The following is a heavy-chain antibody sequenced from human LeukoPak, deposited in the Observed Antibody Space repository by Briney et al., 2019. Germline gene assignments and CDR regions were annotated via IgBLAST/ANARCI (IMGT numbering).Heavy chain of an antibody. CDR2: INPNSGGT. Sequence: GASVKVSCKASGYTFTGYYMHWVRQAPGQGLEWMGWINPNSGGTNYAQKFQGRVTMTRDTSISTAYMELSRLRSDDTAVYYCARDLAPAMPYYFDYWGQGTLVTVSS. V-gene: IGHV1-2*02. D-gene: IGHD2-2*01. CDR1: GYTFTGYY. J-gene: IGHJ4*02. CDR3: ARDLAPAMPYYFDY.